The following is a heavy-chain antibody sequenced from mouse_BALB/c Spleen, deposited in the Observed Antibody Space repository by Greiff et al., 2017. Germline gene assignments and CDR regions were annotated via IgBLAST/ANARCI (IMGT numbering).Heavy chain of an antibody. D-gene: IGHD2-3*01. CDR1: GFNIIDTY. Sequence: EVQLQESGPELVKPGASVKLSCTASGFNIIDTYMPWVKQRPEQGLEWIGRIDPENGNTKYDPKFQGKATITADTSSNTAYLQLSSLTSEDTAVYYCAREGDGYYPRGGQGTTLTVSS. J-gene: IGHJ2*01. CDR3: AREGDGYYPR. CDR2: IDPENGNT. V-gene: IGHV14-3*02.